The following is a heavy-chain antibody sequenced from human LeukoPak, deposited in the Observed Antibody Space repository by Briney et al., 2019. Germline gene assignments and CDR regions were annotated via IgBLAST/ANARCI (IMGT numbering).Heavy chain of an antibody. Sequence: ASVKVSCKASGYTFTTFGITRVRQAPGQGLGWMGWINTYNGNTNYAQNLQGRVTMTTDTSTSTAYMELRSLTSDDTAVYYCARLGSDCGGGNCYWGQGTLVTVSS. CDR1: GYTFTTFG. V-gene: IGHV1-18*01. CDR3: ARLGSDCGGGNCY. CDR2: INTYNGNT. J-gene: IGHJ4*02. D-gene: IGHD2-15*01.